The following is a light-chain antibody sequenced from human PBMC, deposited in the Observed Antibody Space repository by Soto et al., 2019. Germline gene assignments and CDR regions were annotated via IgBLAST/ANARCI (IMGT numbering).Light chain of an antibody. CDR1: QSVSSSY. Sequence: EIVLTQSPGTLSLSPGERATLSCRARQSVSSSYLAWYQQKPGQAPRLLIYGASSRATGIPDRFSGSGSGTDFPLPISRLEPEDFAVYYCQQYGSSPLTFGQGTKVEIK. V-gene: IGKV3-20*01. CDR3: QQYGSSPLT. J-gene: IGKJ1*01. CDR2: GAS.